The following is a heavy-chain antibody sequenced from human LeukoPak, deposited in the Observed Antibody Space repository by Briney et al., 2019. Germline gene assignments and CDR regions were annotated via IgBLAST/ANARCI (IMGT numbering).Heavy chain of an antibody. CDR3: ARGIPGDY. D-gene: IGHD2-21*01. J-gene: IGHJ4*02. V-gene: IGHV4-59*01. Sequence: PSETLSLTCKVSGVSISDYYWSWTRQPPGKGLEWIGYIYNSGSAYYSPSLKNRVTLSVDTSENQFSLKLSSVTAADTAVYYCARGIPGDYWGQGALVTVSS. CDR1: GVSISDYY. CDR2: IYNSGSA.